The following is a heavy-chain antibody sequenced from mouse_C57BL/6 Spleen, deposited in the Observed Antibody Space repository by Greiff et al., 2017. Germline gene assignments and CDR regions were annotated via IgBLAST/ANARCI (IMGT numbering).Heavy chain of an antibody. Sequence: DVKLVESGGGLVKPGGSLKLSCAASGFTFSDYGMHWVRQAPEKGLEWVAYISSGSSTNYYAGTVKGRFTISRDNAKNTLFLQMTSLTSGDTAMYYCASALYYDYDGGFAYWGQGTLVTVSA. CDR1: GFTFSDYG. J-gene: IGHJ3*01. CDR3: ASALYYDYDGGFAY. CDR2: ISSGSSTN. V-gene: IGHV5-17*01. D-gene: IGHD2-4*01.